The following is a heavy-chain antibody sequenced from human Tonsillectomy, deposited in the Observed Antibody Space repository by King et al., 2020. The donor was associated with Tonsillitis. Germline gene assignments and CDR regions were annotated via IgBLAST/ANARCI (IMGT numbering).Heavy chain of an antibody. CDR2: IYYSWIT. V-gene: IGHV4-28*01. CDR3: ARRSTSGDYDAFDI. CDR1: GYSISSSNW. Sequence: VQLQESGPGLVKPSDTLSLTCAVSGYSISSSNWWGWIRQPPGKGLEWIGYIYYSWITYYNPSLKSRVTMSVDTSKNQFSLKLSSVTAVDTAVYYCARRSTSGDYDAFDIWGQGTMVTVSS. J-gene: IGHJ3*02. D-gene: IGHD2-2*01.